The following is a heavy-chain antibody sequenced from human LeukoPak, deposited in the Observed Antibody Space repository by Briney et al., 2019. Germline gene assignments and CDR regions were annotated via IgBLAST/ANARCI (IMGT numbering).Heavy chain of an antibody. CDR3: ALTYYYDSSGYYFDY. CDR2: IYYSGST. Sequence: SETLSLTCTVSGGSISSGDYYWSWIRQPPGKGLEWIGYIYYSGSTYYNPSLKSRVTISVDTSKNQFSLKLSSVTAADTAVYYCALTYYYDSSGYYFDYWGQGTLVTVPS. CDR1: GGSISSGDYY. D-gene: IGHD3-22*01. J-gene: IGHJ4*02. V-gene: IGHV4-30-4*01.